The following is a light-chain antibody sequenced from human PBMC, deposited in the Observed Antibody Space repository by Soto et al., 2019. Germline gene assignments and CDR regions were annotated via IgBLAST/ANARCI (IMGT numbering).Light chain of an antibody. CDR3: QQYGSSHWT. CDR2: GAS. V-gene: IGKV3-20*01. Sequence: EIVLTQSPGTLSLSPGERATLSCRASQSVSISYLAWYQQKPGQAPRLLIYGASSRATGIPERFSGSGSGTDFTLTISRLEPEDFAVYYCQQYGSSHWTFGQGTKVEIK. J-gene: IGKJ1*01. CDR1: QSVSISY.